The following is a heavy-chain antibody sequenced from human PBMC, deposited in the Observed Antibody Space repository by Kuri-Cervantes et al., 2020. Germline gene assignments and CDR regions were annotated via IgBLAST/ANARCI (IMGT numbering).Heavy chain of an antibody. V-gene: IGHV3-53*01. D-gene: IGHD2-2*01. CDR1: GFTVSSNY. Sequence: GESLKISCAASGFTVSSNYMSWVRQAPGKGLEWVSVIYSGGSTYYADSVKGRFTISRDNSKNTLFLQMNSLRAEDTAVYYCAKGGSTSGYAPLDYWGQGTLVTVSS. CDR3: AKGGSTSGYAPLDY. J-gene: IGHJ4*02. CDR2: IYSGGST.